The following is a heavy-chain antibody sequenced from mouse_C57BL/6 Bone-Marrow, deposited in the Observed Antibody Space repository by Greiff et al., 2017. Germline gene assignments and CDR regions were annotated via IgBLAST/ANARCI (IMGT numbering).Heavy chain of an antibody. J-gene: IGHJ2*01. CDR3: ARRDYYGPYYFDY. D-gene: IGHD1-1*01. CDR2: IDPSDSDT. V-gene: IGHV1-52*01. CDR1: GYTFTSYW. Sequence: VQLQQPGAELVRPGSSVKLSCKASGYTFTSYWMPWVKQRPIQGLEWIGNIDPSDSDTHYNQKFKDKATLTVDKSSSPAYMQLSSLTSEDSAVYYCARRDYYGPYYFDYWGQGTTLTVSS.